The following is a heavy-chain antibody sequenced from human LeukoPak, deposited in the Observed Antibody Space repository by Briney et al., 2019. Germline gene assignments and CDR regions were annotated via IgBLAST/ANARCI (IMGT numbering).Heavy chain of an antibody. CDR1: GGSISNNNYY. CDR2: IYYSGST. CDR3: ARLLRWVYYFDY. Sequence: SETLSLTRTVSGGSISNNNYYWGWIRQPPGKGLEWIGSIYYSGSTYYNPSLRSRVTISVDTSKDQFSLKLSSVTAADTAVYYCARLLRWVYYFDYWGQGTLVIVSS. V-gene: IGHV4-39*01. J-gene: IGHJ4*02. D-gene: IGHD4-23*01.